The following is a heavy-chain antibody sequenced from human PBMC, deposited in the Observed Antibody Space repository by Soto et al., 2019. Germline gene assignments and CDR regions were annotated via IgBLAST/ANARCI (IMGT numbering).Heavy chain of an antibody. J-gene: IGHJ3*01. D-gene: IGHD3-22*01. CDR3: AKDRGSYDSSGYDAFDF. Sequence: EVHLLDSGGGLVQPGGSVGLSCAASGFTFTTYAMSWVRQAPGKGLEWVSGISAGGGSTYYGDSAKGRFTISRDNSKSRLYLQMDSLRAEDTAVYYCAKDRGSYDSSGYDAFDFWGQGTMVTVSS. CDR2: ISAGGGST. CDR1: GFTFTTYA. V-gene: IGHV3-23*01.